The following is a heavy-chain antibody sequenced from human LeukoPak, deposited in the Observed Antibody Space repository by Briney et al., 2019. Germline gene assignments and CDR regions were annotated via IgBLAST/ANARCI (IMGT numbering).Heavy chain of an antibody. J-gene: IGHJ6*04. V-gene: IGHV3-21*01. Sequence: GGSLRLSCAASGFTFSSYSMNRVRQAPGKGLEWVSSISSSSSYIYYADSVKGRFTISRDNAKNSLYLQMNSLRAEDTAVYYCARDAWDSGYDIPSGMDVRGKGTTVTVSS. CDR3: ARDAWDSGYDIPSGMDV. CDR2: ISSSSSYI. D-gene: IGHD5-12*01. CDR1: GFTFSSYS.